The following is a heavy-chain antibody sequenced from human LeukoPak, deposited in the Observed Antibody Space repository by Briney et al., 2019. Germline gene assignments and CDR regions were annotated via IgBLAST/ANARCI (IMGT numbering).Heavy chain of an antibody. D-gene: IGHD3-10*01. CDR1: GGSTSSSNW. J-gene: IGHJ4*02. CDR3: ARVVGGSGSSPFDY. V-gene: IGHV4-4*02. Sequence: SGTLSLTCAVSGGSTSSSNWWSWVRQPPGKGLEWIREIYHSGSTNYNPSLKSRVTISVDESKNQFSLKLSSVTAADTAVYYRARVVGGSGSSPFDYWGQGTLVTVSS. CDR2: IYHSGST.